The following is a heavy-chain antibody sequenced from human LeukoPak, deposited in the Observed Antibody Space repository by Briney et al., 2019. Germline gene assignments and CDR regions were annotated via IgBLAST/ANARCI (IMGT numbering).Heavy chain of an antibody. CDR2: IKNKIASGTT. V-gene: IGHV3-15*01. Sequence: GGSLRLSCAASGFTFSNAWMNWVRQAPGKGLEWVGRIKNKIASGTTDYAAPVKGRFTISRDDSKNTLFLQMNSLKTEDTAMYYCTTNDAFDIWGQVTMVTVSS. CDR1: GFTFSNAW. J-gene: IGHJ3*02. CDR3: TTNDAFDI.